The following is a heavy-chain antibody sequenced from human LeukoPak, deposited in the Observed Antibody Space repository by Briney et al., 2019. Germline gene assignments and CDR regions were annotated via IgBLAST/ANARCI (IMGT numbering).Heavy chain of an antibody. D-gene: IGHD2-8*01. Sequence: ASVKVSCTSSGDSFGSYSFSWVRQAPGQGLEWMGVIIPIFGTTKYAQKFRGRVTISTDESTSTAYMELSSLISADTAIYYCARDLYCTLGVCFSPGSFDLWGQGTMVTVSS. CDR1: GDSFGSYS. V-gene: IGHV1-69*05. CDR3: ARDLYCTLGVCFSPGSFDL. J-gene: IGHJ3*01. CDR2: IIPIFGTT.